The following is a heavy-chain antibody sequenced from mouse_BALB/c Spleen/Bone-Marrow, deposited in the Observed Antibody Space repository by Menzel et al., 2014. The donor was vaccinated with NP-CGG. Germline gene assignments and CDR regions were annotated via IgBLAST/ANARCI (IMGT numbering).Heavy chain of an antibody. V-gene: IGHV1S72*01. D-gene: IGHD2-4*01. J-gene: IGHJ4*01. CDR1: GYTFTTYW. CDR3: ARAPGDDYSYAIDY. CDR2: IDPSDSET. Sequence: QVQLQQSGAELVKPGAPVKLSCKASGYTFTTYWMNWVKQRPGRGLEWIGRIDPSDSETHYNQKFKDKATLTVDKSSSTAYIQLSTPTYQDSAVCYCARAPGDDYSYAIDYWGQGTSVTVSS.